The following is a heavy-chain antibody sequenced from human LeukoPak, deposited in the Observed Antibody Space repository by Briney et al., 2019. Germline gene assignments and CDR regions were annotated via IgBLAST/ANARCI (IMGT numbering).Heavy chain of an antibody. Sequence: PGGSLRLSCAASGFTFSSYWMSWVRQAPGKGLEGVANIKQDGSEKYYVDSVMGRFTISRDNPKNSLYLQMNSLRAEDTALYYCARSNNAGFDYWGQGTLVTVSS. V-gene: IGHV3-7*01. CDR1: GFTFSSYW. CDR3: ARSNNAGFDY. J-gene: IGHJ4*02. D-gene: IGHD2-8*01. CDR2: IKQDGSEK.